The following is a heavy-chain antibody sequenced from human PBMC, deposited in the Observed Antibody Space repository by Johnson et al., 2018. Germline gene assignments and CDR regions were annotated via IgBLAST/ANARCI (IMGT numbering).Heavy chain of an antibody. CDR1: GFTFSSYA. D-gene: IGHD3-22*01. CDR3: AGGKGYYDLYWMDV. J-gene: IGHJ6*02. V-gene: IGHV3-33*01. Sequence: QVQLVESGGGVVQPGRSLSLSCAASGFTFSSYAMHWLRQAPGKVLEWVTVLRHDVSNKYYADSAKCRFPISRDNSKKTLYPQMNSLRAEDTAVYYCAGGKGYYDLYWMDVWGQVTTVTVSS. CDR2: LRHDVSNK.